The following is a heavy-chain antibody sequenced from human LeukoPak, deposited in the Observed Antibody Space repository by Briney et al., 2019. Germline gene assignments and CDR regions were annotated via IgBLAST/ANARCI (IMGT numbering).Heavy chain of an antibody. J-gene: IGHJ4*02. Sequence: GGSLRLSPVPPLFAFVTYAMGTVRQPPGKGLEWVSTISESGSQTHYADSVQGRFTISRDNSKNTLHLQMNNLRAEDTAIYYCDGSDFWGQGTLVTVSS. D-gene: IGHD3/OR15-3a*01. CDR1: LFAFVTYA. V-gene: IGHV3-23*01. CDR3: DGSDF. CDR2: ISESGSQT.